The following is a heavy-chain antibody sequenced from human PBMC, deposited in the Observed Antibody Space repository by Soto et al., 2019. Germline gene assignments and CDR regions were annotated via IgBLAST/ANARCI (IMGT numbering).Heavy chain of an antibody. V-gene: IGHV3-48*03. Sequence: EVQLVESGGGLVQPGGSLRLSCAASGFTFSTYELNWVRQAPGKGLEWVSYISNSGSTTYYADSVKGRFTISRDNAKNALYLQMNSLRSEDTAGYYCARGVSSHYRGQGTLVTVSS. CDR2: ISNSGSTT. D-gene: IGHD6-6*01. CDR1: GFTFSTYE. J-gene: IGHJ4*02. CDR3: ARGVSSHY.